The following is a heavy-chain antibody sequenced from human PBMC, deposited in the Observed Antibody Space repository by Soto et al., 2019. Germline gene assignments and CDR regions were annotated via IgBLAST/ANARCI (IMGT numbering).Heavy chain of an antibody. CDR1: GFIFSSYE. D-gene: IGHD3-10*01. Sequence: EVQLVESGGGLVQPGGSLRLSCAASGFIFSSYEMNWVRQAPGKGLEWVSYISSSGSTIYYADSVKGRFTISRDNAKNSLYLQMNSLRAEDTAVYYCARVRGSYSDYWGQGTLVTVSS. V-gene: IGHV3-48*03. CDR3: ARVRGSYSDY. J-gene: IGHJ4*02. CDR2: ISSSGSTI.